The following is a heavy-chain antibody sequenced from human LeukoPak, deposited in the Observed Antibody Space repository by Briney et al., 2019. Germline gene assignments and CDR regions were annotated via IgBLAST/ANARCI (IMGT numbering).Heavy chain of an antibody. J-gene: IGHJ4*02. CDR1: GFTFSSYW. V-gene: IGHV3-7*01. CDR2: INQDGSAK. CDR3: ASAPNENYFDF. Sequence: AGSLRLSCAASGFTFSSYWMSWVRQAPGKGLEWVANINQDGSAKDYGGSVEGRFTISRDNAKNSLYLQMNSLTAEDTAVYFCASAPNENYFDFWGQGTLVTVSS.